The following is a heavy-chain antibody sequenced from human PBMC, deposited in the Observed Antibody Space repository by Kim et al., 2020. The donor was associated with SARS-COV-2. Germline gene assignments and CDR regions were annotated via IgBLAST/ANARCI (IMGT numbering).Heavy chain of an antibody. CDR3: TRVGYNWNGKPDAFDI. J-gene: IGHJ3*02. V-gene: IGHV3-49*03. Sequence: GGSLRLSCTASGFTFGDYAMSWFRQAPGKGLEWVGFIRSKAYGGTTEYAASVKGRFTISRDDSKSIAYLQMNSLKTEDTAVYYCTRVGYNWNGKPDAFDIWGQGTMVTVSS. CDR1: GFTFGDYA. D-gene: IGHD1-20*01. CDR2: IRSKAYGGTT.